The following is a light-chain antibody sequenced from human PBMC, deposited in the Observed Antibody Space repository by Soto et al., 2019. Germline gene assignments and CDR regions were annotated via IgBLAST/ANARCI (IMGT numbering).Light chain of an antibody. CDR3: QIWGTGIRV. CDR2: LTSDGSH. V-gene: IGLV4-69*01. J-gene: IGLJ2*01. Sequence: QSVPAKSPSASAHLGASVKLTCTLSSGHSSYAIACHQQQPENGPRYLMKLTSDGSHSKGDGIPDRFSGSSSGAERDLTISSLKSEDEADYYCQIWGTGIRVFGGGTKVTVL. CDR1: SGHSSYA.